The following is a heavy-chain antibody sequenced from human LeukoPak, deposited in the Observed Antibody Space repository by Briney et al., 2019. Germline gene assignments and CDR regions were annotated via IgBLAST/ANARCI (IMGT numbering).Heavy chain of an antibody. D-gene: IGHD6-13*01. CDR1: GFTFSSYA. J-gene: IGHJ6*02. V-gene: IGHV3-30-3*01. CDR3: ARGDSSSWYAGFYYYYYGMDV. Sequence: PGRSLRLSCAASGFTFSSYAMHWVRQAPGKGLEWVAVISYDGSNKYYADSVKGRFTISRDNSKNTLYLQMNSLRAEDTAVYYCARGDSSSWYAGFYYYYYGMDVWGQGTTVTVSS. CDR2: ISYDGSNK.